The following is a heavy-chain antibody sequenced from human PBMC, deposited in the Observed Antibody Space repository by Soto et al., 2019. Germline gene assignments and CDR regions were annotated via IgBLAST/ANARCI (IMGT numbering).Heavy chain of an antibody. CDR1: GFTFSSYG. V-gene: IGHV3-33*01. Sequence: GGSLRPSCAASGFTFSSYGMHWVRQAPGKGLEWVAVIWYDGSNKYYADSVKGRFTISRDNSKNTLYLQMNSLRAEDTAVYYCASLPGGVTSYYMDVWGKGTTVTVSS. D-gene: IGHD2-21*02. CDR3: ASLPGGVTSYYMDV. CDR2: IWYDGSNK. J-gene: IGHJ6*03.